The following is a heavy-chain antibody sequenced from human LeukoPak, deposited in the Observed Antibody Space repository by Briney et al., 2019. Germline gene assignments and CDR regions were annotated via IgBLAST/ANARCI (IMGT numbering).Heavy chain of an antibody. Sequence: PGGSLRLSCAASGFTFSDYYMSWIRQAPGKGLEWVSAISGSGGSTYYADSVKGRFTISRDNSKNTLYLQMNSLRAEDTAVYYCAKAPGGWTEYFQHWGQGTLVTVSS. CDR2: ISGSGGST. V-gene: IGHV3-23*01. D-gene: IGHD6-19*01. CDR1: GFTFSDYY. CDR3: AKAPGGWTEYFQH. J-gene: IGHJ1*01.